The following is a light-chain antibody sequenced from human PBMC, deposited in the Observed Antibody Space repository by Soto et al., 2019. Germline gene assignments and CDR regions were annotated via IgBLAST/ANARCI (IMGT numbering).Light chain of an antibody. CDR3: QSYDSSLSGCVV. CDR2: GNS. J-gene: IGLJ2*01. Sequence: QPVLTQPPSVSGAPGQRVTISCPGSSSNIGAGYDVHWYQQLPGTAPKLLIYGNSNRPSGVPDRFSGSKSGTSASLAITGLQAEDEADYYCQSYDSSLSGCVVFGGGTKVTVL. CDR1: SSNIGAGYD. V-gene: IGLV1-40*01.